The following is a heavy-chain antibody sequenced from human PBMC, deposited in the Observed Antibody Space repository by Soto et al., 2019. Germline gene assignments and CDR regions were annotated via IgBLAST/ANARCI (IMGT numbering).Heavy chain of an antibody. V-gene: IGHV4-31*03. D-gene: IGHD3-22*01. Sequence: SETLSLTCTVSGGSISSGGYYWSWIRQHPGKGLEWIGYIYYSGSTYYNPSLKSRVTISVDTSKNQFSLKLSSVTAADTAVYYCARSVVVITFGELDYWGQGTLVTVSS. CDR1: GGSISSGGYY. CDR2: IYYSGST. J-gene: IGHJ4*02. CDR3: ARSVVVITFGELDY.